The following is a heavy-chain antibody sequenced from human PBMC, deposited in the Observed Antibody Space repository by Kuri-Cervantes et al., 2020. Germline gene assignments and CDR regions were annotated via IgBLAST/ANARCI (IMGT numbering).Heavy chain of an antibody. CDR2: INPSGGST. J-gene: IGHJ4*02. CDR3: ARGRRYCSGGSCYSFDY. D-gene: IGHD2-15*01. Sequence: ASVKVSCKVSGYTLTELSMHWVRQAPGQGLEWMGIINPSGGSTSYAQKFQGRVTMTRDTSTSTAYMELSSLRSEDTAVYYCARGRRYCSGGSCYSFDYWGQGTLVTDSS. CDR1: GYTLTELS. V-gene: IGHV1-46*01.